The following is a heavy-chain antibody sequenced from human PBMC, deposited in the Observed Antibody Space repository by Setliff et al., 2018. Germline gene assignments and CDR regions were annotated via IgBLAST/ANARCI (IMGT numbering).Heavy chain of an antibody. V-gene: IGHV4-34*01. CDR3: TRGPDGYTYQGAFVI. D-gene: IGHD5-12*01. Sequence: PSETLSLTCAVYGGSFSGYYWSWIRQPPGKGLEWIGEINHSGSTNYNPSLKSRVTISVDTSKNQFSLKLSSVTAADTAVYYCTRGPDGYTYQGAFVIWGQGTMVTVS. CDR2: INHSGST. CDR1: GGSFSGYY. J-gene: IGHJ3*02.